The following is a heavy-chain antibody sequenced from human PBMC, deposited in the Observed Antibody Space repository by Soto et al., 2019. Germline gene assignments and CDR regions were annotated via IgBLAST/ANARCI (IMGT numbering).Heavy chain of an antibody. J-gene: IGHJ4*02. Sequence: QVQLQQSGPGLVKPSQTLSLTCAISGDSVSSNSASWNWIRQSPSRGLEWLGRTYYRSRWFNDYAVSVRSRINITPDISKIHFSLQLNSGTPADTAVYYCAREFYDSSGYSFDYWGQGTLVTVSA. CDR2: TYYRSRWFN. V-gene: IGHV6-1*01. CDR3: AREFYDSSGYSFDY. D-gene: IGHD3-22*01. CDR1: GDSVSSNSAS.